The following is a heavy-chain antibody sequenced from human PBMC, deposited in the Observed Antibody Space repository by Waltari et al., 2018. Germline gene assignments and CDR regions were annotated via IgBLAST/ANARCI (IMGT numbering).Heavy chain of an antibody. J-gene: IGHJ4*02. Sequence: QVQLQESGPGLVKPSETLSLTCAVSGYSISRGYYWGWIRQPPGKGLEWIGSIYHSGSTYYNPSLKSRVTISVDTSKNQFSLKLSSVTAADTAVYYCASSQQLAWYYFDYWGQGTLVTVSS. D-gene: IGHD6-13*01. CDR1: GYSISRGYY. CDR2: IYHSGST. V-gene: IGHV4-38-2*01. CDR3: ASSQQLAWYYFDY.